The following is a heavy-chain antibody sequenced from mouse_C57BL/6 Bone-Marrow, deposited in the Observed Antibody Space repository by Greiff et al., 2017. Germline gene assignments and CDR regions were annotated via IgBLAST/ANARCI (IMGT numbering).Heavy chain of an antibody. J-gene: IGHJ1*03. V-gene: IGHV1-53*01. D-gene: IGHD1-1*01. CDR3: ARSDTTVVDWYFDV. CDR1: GYTFTSYW. Sequence: QVHVKQSGTELVKPGASVKLSCKASGYTFTSYWMHWVKQRPGQGLEWIGNINPSNGGTNYNEKFKSKATLTVDKSSSTAYMQLSSLTSEDSAVYYCARSDTTVVDWYFDVWGTGTTVTVSS. CDR2: INPSNGGT.